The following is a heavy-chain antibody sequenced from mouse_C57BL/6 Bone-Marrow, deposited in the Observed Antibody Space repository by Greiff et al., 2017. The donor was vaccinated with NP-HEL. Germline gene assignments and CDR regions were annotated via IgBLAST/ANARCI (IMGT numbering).Heavy chain of an antibody. J-gene: IGHJ3*01. CDR1: GYTFTSYW. Sequence: VQLQQPGAELVMPGASVKLSCKASGYTFTSYWMHWVKQRPGQGLEWIGEIDPSDSYTNYNQKFKGKSTLTVDKSSSTAYMQLSSLTYEDSAVYYCARGGGFAYWGQGTLVTVSA. CDR3: ARGGGFAY. V-gene: IGHV1-69*01. CDR2: IDPSDSYT.